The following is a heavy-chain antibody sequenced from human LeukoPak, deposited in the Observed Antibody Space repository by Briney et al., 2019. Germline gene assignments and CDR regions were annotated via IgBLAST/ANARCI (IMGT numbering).Heavy chain of an antibody. CDR1: GGSISSSSYY. V-gene: IGHV4-39*01. CDR2: IYYSGST. CDR3: ARRAGYGGTLFDY. Sequence: PSETLSLTCTVSGGSISSSSYYWGWIRQPPGKGLEWIGSIYYSGSTYYNPSLKSRVTISVDTSKNRFSLKLSSVTAADTAVYYCARRAGYGGTLFDYWGQGTLVTVSS. J-gene: IGHJ4*02. D-gene: IGHD4-23*01.